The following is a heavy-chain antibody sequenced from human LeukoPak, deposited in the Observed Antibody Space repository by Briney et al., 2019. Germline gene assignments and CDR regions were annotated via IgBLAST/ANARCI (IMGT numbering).Heavy chain of an antibody. CDR1: GDSISSYY. V-gene: IGHV4-4*07. CDR2: IHPSGST. CDR3: ARVGGQWRPYYFDY. J-gene: IGHJ4*02. Sequence: SETLSLTCTVSGDSISSYYWSWIRQPAGKGLEWIGRIHPSGSTNYNPSLKSRVTLSVDTSKNQFSLKLSSVTAADTAVYYCARVGGQWRPYYFDYWGQGTLVTVSS. D-gene: IGHD6-19*01.